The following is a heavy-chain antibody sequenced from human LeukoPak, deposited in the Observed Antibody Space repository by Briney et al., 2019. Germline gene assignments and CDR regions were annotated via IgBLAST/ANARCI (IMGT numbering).Heavy chain of an antibody. CDR1: GGSISSYY. CDR3: ARAHGGYSYGPKWFDP. CDR2: IYYSGST. V-gene: IGHV4-59*01. D-gene: IGHD5-18*01. Sequence: SETLSLTCTASGGSISSYYWSWIRQPPGKGLEWIGYIYYSGSTNYNPSLKSRVTISVDTSKNQFSLKLSSVTAADTAVYYCARAHGGYSYGPKWFDPWGQGTLVTVSS. J-gene: IGHJ5*02.